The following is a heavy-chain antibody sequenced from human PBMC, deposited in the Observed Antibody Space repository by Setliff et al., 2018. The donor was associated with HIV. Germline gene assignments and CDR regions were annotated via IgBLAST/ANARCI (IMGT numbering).Heavy chain of an antibody. V-gene: IGHV4-39*07. CDR2: IYYSGST. CDR3: ARGTAPRRGTNYGGNYPLDY. J-gene: IGHJ4*02. D-gene: IGHD4-17*01. Sequence: SETLSLTCTVSGGSISSSSYYWGWIRQPPGKGLEWIGSIYYSGSTYYNPSLEGRVTISVDTSKYQFSLKPSSVTAADTAVYYCARGTAPRRGTNYGGNYPLDYWGQGTLVTVSS. CDR1: GGSISSSSYY.